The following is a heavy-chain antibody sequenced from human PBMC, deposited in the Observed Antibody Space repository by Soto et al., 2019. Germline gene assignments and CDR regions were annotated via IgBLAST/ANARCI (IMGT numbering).Heavy chain of an antibody. CDR2: IWYDGSAT. Sequence: QVQLVQSGGGVVQPGKSLSLSCGASGFTFSLYGMHWVRQAPGKGLEWVSFIWYDGSATYYGDSVKGRFTISKDDSTNTLYLQMNSLRAEDTAVYYCARDIAVRRIDEWGQGTLVTVAS. CDR3: ARDIAVRRIDE. D-gene: IGHD6-6*01. V-gene: IGHV3-33*01. J-gene: IGHJ4*02. CDR1: GFTFSLYG.